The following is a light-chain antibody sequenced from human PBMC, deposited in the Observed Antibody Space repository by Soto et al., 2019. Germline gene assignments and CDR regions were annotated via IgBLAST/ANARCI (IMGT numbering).Light chain of an antibody. Sequence: DIQMTQSPSSLSASVGDRVTITCQASQDISNYLNWYQQKPGKSPKLLIYDASNLETRVSSRFSGSESGTDFTFTISSVQPEDIATYYCQQYDNLPLTFSGGTKVEIK. J-gene: IGKJ4*01. CDR2: DAS. V-gene: IGKV1-33*01. CDR3: QQYDNLPLT. CDR1: QDISNY.